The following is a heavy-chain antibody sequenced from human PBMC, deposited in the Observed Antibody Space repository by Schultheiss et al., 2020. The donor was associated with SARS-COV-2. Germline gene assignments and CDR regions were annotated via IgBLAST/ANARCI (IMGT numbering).Heavy chain of an antibody. J-gene: IGHJ4*02. CDR1: RFTFSNYA. CDR2: ISYDGNSK. CDR3: AKSGGGWWLPQGRDY. Sequence: GGSLRLSCTASRFTFSNYALHWVRQAPGKGLEWVTLISYDGNSKYYADSVKGRFTISRDNSKNILFLQMNSLRAEDTALYYCAKSGGGWWLPQGRDYWGQGTLVTVSS. D-gene: IGHD2-15*01. V-gene: IGHV3-30-3*02.